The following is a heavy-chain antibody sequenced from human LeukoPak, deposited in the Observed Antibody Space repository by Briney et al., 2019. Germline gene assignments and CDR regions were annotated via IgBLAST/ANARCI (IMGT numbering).Heavy chain of an antibody. V-gene: IGHV3-33*01. J-gene: IGHJ4*02. CDR3: AAPGRQYSSESYFDY. CDR2: IWYDGSNK. D-gene: IGHD6-6*01. CDR1: GFTFSSYG. Sequence: PGRSLRLSCAASGFTFSSYGMHWVRQAPGKGLEWVAVIWYDGSNKYYADSVKGRFTISRDNSKNTLYLQMNSLRAEDTAVYYCAAPGRQYSSESYFDYWGQGTLVTVSS.